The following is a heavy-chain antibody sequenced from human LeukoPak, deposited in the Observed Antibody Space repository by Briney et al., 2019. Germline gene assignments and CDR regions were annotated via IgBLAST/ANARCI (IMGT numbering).Heavy chain of an antibody. J-gene: IGHJ4*02. D-gene: IGHD2-8*01. V-gene: IGHV3-23*01. CDR2: ISGSGDTT. Sequence: PGGSLRLSCAASGFTFSRYAMSWARQAPGKGLERVSGISGSGDTTYYADPVKGRYTISRDNSKNTLYLQMNSLRAEDTAVYYCAKDFGDCSNGVCYGKPFDYWGQGTLVTASS. CDR1: GFTFSRYA. CDR3: AKDFGDCSNGVCYGKPFDY.